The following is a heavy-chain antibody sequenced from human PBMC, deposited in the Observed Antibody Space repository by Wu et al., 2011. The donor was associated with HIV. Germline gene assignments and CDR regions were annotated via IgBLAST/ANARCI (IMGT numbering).Heavy chain of an antibody. CDR2: INPSDGTT. CDR3: ARALPGDYDSRSYHYSLDS. V-gene: IGHV1-46*01. J-gene: IGHJ4*02. D-gene: IGHD3-10*01. CDR1: GYTFSKYH. Sequence: QVQLVQSEAEVRKPGASVKVSCKASGYTFSKYHMHWVRQAPGQGPEWMGIINPSDGTTAYAQKFQGRVTITRDTSISTAYMEVSSLRSEDTAVYYCARALPGDYDSRSYHYSLDSWGPGTPVTVSS.